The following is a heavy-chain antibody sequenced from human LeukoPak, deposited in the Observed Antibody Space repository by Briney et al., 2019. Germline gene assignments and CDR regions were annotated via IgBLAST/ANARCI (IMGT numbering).Heavy chain of an antibody. V-gene: IGHV4-39*01. Sequence: SETLSLTCTVTGGSISSSSYYWGWIRQPPGKGLEGIGSIYYSGTTYYDPSLESRVTISEDTSKNQFSLMLRSVTAADTAVYFCARQASDYFYYYMDVWGKGTTVTVSS. CDR2: IYYSGTT. CDR1: GGSISSSSYY. CDR3: ARQASDYFYYYMDV. J-gene: IGHJ6*03.